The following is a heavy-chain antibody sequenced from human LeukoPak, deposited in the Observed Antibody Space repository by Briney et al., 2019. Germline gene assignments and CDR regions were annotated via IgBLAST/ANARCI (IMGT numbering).Heavy chain of an antibody. CDR3: ATPIAVAGLDY. D-gene: IGHD6-19*01. J-gene: IGHJ4*03. Sequence: APVKVSFQVTGYTLTELSMHWVRQAPGKGLEWMGGFDPEDGETIYAQKSQGRVTMTEHTSTYTAYMELSSLRSEDTAVYYCATPIAVAGLDYWGHGNLGTVSS. CDR1: GYTLTELS. V-gene: IGHV1-24*01. CDR2: FDPEDGET.